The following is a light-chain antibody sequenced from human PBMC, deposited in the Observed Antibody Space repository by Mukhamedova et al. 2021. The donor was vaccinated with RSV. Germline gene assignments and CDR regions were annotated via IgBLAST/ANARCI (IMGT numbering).Light chain of an antibody. CDR2: LGS. V-gene: IGKV2-28*01. CDR1: HSNAYNY. Sequence: HSNAYNYLDWYLQKPGQSPQLLIYLGSNRASGVPDRFGGSGSGTDFTLNISRVEAEDVGVYYCMQALQTPITFGPGTKVDIK. CDR3: MQALQTPIT. J-gene: IGKJ3*01.